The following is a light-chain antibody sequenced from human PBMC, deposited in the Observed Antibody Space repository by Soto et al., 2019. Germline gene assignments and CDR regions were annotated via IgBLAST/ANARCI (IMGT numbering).Light chain of an antibody. CDR2: FVS. CDR3: MQALQTRT. V-gene: IGKV2-28*01. J-gene: IGKJ1*01. Sequence: DIVMAHSPLSLSVTPGEPASISCRSSHSLLHSNGYNYLDWYLQKPGQSPQLLIYFVSNRASGVPDRFSGSGSGTDFTLKISRVEPEDVGVYYCMQALQTRTFGQGTKVDNK. CDR1: HSLLHSNGYNY.